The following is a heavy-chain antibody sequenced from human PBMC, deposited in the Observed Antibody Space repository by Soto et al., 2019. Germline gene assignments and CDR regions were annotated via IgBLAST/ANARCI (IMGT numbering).Heavy chain of an antibody. Sequence: LSLTCYVSVEPMTGGYYWGWIRQSPGKGLEWIGSIYYGGTTYYNPSLRSRLAISIDTSKNQFSLRLSSVTTADTALYYCARGWYYFDVWGQGSLVTVSS. J-gene: IGHJ4*02. CDR2: IYYGGTT. CDR1: VEPMTGGYY. CDR3: ARGWYYFDV. D-gene: IGHD2-15*01. V-gene: IGHV4-38-2*02.